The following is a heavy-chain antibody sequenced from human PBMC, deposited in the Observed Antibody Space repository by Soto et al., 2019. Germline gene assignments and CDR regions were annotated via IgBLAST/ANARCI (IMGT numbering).Heavy chain of an antibody. J-gene: IGHJ6*03. Sequence: EVQLAESGGGLAQPGGSLRLSCAASGFTLSGYAMECVRQAPGKGLVYVSGISSNGVGTYYANSVQGGFTISRDNSKNTVYLQMGSLRPEDMAVYYCARRARPDFYYMDVWGKGTTVTVSS. V-gene: IGHV3-64*01. CDR3: ARRARPDFYYMDV. CDR2: ISSNGVGT. D-gene: IGHD6-6*01. CDR1: GFTLSGYA.